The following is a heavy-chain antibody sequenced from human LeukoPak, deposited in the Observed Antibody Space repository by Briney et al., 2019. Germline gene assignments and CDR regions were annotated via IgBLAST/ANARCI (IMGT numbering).Heavy chain of an antibody. CDR2: INPDSGGT. J-gene: IGHJ4*02. V-gene: IGHV1-2*02. D-gene: IGHD6-13*01. Sequence: ASVKVSCKASGYTFTGYYIHWVRQTPGQGLEWMGWINPDSGGTNYAQKFQGRVTMTRDTSISTAYMEPSSLRSDDTAVYYCARDVEQLVTDYWGQGTLVTVSS. CDR3: ARDVEQLVTDY. CDR1: GYTFTGYY.